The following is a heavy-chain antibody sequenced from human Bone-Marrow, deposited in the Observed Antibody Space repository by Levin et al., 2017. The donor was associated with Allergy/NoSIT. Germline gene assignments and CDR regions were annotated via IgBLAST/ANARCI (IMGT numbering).Heavy chain of an antibody. Sequence: QAGGSLRLSCTASGFDVSTFGMHWVRQAPGKGLEWVAVVFSDGSERKNADSVKGRFTISRDNSKNTLYLQMNSLRAEDTAVYYCARGGFREGLVTSPDMNYYYGMDVWGQGTTVTVSS. D-gene: IGHD2-15*01. CDR3: ARGGFREGLVTSPDMNYYYGMDV. CDR1: GFDVSTFG. V-gene: IGHV3-33*01. J-gene: IGHJ6*02. CDR2: VFSDGSER.